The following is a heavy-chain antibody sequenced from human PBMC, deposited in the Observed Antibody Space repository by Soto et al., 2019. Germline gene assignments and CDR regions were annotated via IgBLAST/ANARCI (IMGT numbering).Heavy chain of an antibody. Sequence: PGGSLRLSCAGSGFTFNNAWMSWVRQAPGKGLEWVGRIKKETDGGTTDYAASVKGRFSISRDDSKNTVFLQMNSLRTEDTAVYYCTTVFLWSYYFDNWGPRTLVTVSS. D-gene: IGHD2-21*01. J-gene: IGHJ4*02. CDR2: IKKETDGGTT. CDR1: GFTFNNAW. CDR3: TTVFLWSYYFDN. V-gene: IGHV3-15*01.